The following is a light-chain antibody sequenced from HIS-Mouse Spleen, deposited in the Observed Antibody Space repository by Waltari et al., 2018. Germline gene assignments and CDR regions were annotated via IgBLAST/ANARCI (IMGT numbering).Light chain of an antibody. CDR2: EDS. CDR1: ALPKKY. J-gene: IGLJ2*01. CDR3: YSTYNSGNHSV. Sequence: SYELTQPPSVSMSPGQTARITCSGDALPKKYAYWYQQKSGQAPVLVIYEDSKRPSGITEGCSGSRSGTMATLTISRAKVDDETDYYCYSTYNSGNHSVFGGGTKLTVL. V-gene: IGLV3-10*01.